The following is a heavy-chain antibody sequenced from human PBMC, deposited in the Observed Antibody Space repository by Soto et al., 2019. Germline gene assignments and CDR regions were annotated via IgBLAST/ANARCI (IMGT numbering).Heavy chain of an antibody. J-gene: IGHJ5*02. CDR1: GGSISSGGYY. V-gene: IGHV4-31*03. Sequence: QVQPQESGPGLVKPSQTLSLTCTVSGGSISSGGYYWSWIRQHPGKGLEWIGYIYYSGSTYYNPSLKSRFTISVDTSTNQCSLKLSSVTAADTAGYYCARDGGVPAALGFWFDPWGQGTLVTVSS. CDR3: ARDGGVPAALGFWFDP. D-gene: IGHD2-2*01. CDR2: IYYSGST.